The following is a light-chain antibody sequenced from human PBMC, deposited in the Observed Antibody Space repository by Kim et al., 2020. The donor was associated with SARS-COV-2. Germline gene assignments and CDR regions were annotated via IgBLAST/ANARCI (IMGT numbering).Light chain of an antibody. CDR2: DVS. CDR3: SSYTSSSTLV. CDR1: SSDVGGYNY. J-gene: IGLJ1*01. V-gene: IGLV2-14*03. Sequence: GQSISISCTGTSSDVGGYNYVSWYQQHPGKAPKLMIYDVSNRPSGVSNRFSGSKSGNTASLTISGLQAEDEADYYCSSYTSSSTLVFGTGTKVTVL.